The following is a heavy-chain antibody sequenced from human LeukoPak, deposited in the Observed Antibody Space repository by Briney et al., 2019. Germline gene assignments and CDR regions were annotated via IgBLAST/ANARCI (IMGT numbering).Heavy chain of an antibody. V-gene: IGHV3-30*04. J-gene: IGHJ1*01. CDR3: ARSLVGATWKYFQH. D-gene: IGHD1-26*01. Sequence: GGSLRLSCAASGFTFSSYAMHWVRQAPGKGLEWVAVISYDGSNKYYADSVKGRFTISRDNSKNTLYLQMNSLGAEDTAVYYCARSLVGATWKYFQHWGQGTLVTVSS. CDR2: ISYDGSNK. CDR1: GFTFSSYA.